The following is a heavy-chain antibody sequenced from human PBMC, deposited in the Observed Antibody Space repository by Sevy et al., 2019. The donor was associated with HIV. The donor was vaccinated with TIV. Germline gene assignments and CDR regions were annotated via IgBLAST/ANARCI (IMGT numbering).Heavy chain of an antibody. J-gene: IGHJ6*02. CDR2: ISYDGSNK. CDR1: GFTFSSYG. D-gene: IGHD4-17*01. V-gene: IGHV3-30*18. CDR3: AKGTLYGDYVGDYYGMDV. Sequence: GGSLRLSCAASGFTFSSYGMHWVRQAPGKGLEWVAVISYDGSNKYYADSVKGRFTISRDNSKNTLYLQMNSLRAEDTAVYYCAKGTLYGDYVGDYYGMDVWDQGTTVTVSS.